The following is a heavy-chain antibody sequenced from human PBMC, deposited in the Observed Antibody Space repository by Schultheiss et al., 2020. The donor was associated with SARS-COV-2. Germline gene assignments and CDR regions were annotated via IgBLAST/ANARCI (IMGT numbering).Heavy chain of an antibody. CDR2: ISSSSSYI. CDR3: ARVVSAVAGTDAFDI. CDR1: GFTFSDYY. Sequence: GGSLRLSCAASGFTFSDYYMSWIRQAPGKGLEWVSYISSSSSYIYYADSVKGRFTISRDNAKNSLYLQMNSLRAEDTAVYYCARVVSAVAGTDAFDIWGQGTMVTVSS. J-gene: IGHJ3*02. D-gene: IGHD6-19*01. V-gene: IGHV3-11*06.